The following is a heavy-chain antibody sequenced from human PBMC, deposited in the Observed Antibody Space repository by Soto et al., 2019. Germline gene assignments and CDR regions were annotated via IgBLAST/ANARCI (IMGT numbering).Heavy chain of an antibody. CDR3: ARFQWSIVVVVAATTPDAFDI. J-gene: IGHJ3*02. Sequence: NPSETLSLTCTVSGGSISSGGYYWSWIRQHPGKGLEWIGYIYYSGSTYYNPSLKSRVTISVDTSKNQFSLKLSSVTAADTAVYYCARFQWSIVVVVAATTPDAFDIWGQGTMVTVSS. V-gene: IGHV4-31*03. D-gene: IGHD2-15*01. CDR2: IYYSGST. CDR1: GGSISSGGYY.